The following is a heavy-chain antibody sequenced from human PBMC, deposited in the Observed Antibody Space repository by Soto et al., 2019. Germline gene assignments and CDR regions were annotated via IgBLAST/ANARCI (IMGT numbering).Heavy chain of an antibody. D-gene: IGHD3-10*01. CDR2: IYYSGST. CDR1: GGSISSSSYY. CDR3: ARRKYGSGSYGAPWDP. Sequence: QLQLQESGPGLVKPSETLSLTCTVSGGSISSSSYYWGWIRQPPGKGLEWIGSIYYSGSTYYNPSLKSRVTISVDTSKNQFSLKLSSVTAADTAVYYCARRKYGSGSYGAPWDPWGQGTLVTVSS. V-gene: IGHV4-39*01. J-gene: IGHJ5*02.